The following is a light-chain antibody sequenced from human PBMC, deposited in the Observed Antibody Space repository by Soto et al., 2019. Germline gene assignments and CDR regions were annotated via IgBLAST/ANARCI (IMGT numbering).Light chain of an antibody. J-gene: IGKJ1*01. CDR2: GAS. V-gene: IGKV3-15*01. CDR3: QQYRSWPSGT. Sequence: EIVLTQSPATLSLSPGERATLSCRASQGVRNNLAWFQQKPGQAPRLLIDGASTRAAGIPARFSGSGSGTECTLTISSLQSEDFAVYYCQQYRSWPSGTFGQGTKVDI. CDR1: QGVRNN.